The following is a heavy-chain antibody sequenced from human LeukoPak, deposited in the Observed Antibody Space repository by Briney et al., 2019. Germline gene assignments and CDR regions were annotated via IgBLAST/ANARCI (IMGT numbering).Heavy chain of an antibody. V-gene: IGHV4-39*01. Sequence: SETLSLTCTVSGGSISSSNYYWGWIRQPPGKGLEWIGSIYYSGNTYYNASLKSQVSISIDTSKNQFSLRLTSVTAADTAVYYCARQTGSGLFILPGGQGTLVTVSS. D-gene: IGHD3/OR15-3a*01. CDR1: GGSISSSNYY. J-gene: IGHJ4*02. CDR3: ARQTGSGLFILP. CDR2: IYYSGNT.